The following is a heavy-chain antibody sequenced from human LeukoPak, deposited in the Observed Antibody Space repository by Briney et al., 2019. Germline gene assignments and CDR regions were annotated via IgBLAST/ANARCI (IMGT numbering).Heavy chain of an antibody. V-gene: IGHV1-46*01. CDR2: IDPSGGST. CDR1: GYTFAGYY. CDR3: ARLSQQAFDI. Sequence: ASVKLSCKASGYTFAGYYMHWVRQAPGQGLEWMGIIDPSGGSTSYAQKFQGRVTMTRDTSTSTVYMELSSLRSDDTAVYYCARLSQQAFDIWGQGTLVTVSS. J-gene: IGHJ3*02.